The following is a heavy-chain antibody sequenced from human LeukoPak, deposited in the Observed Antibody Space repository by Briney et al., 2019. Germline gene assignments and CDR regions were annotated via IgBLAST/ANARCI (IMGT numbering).Heavy chain of an antibody. J-gene: IGHJ4*02. Sequence: GGSLRLSCVASGFTFSSNWMSWVRQAPGKGLEWVANIKQDGSGKYYVDSVKGRFTISRDNAKNSLYLQMNSLRAEDTAVYYRARDAAVAAYFDYWGQGTLVTVSS. D-gene: IGHD6-19*01. CDR1: GFTFSSNW. CDR2: IKQDGSGK. V-gene: IGHV3-7*01. CDR3: ARDAAVAAYFDY.